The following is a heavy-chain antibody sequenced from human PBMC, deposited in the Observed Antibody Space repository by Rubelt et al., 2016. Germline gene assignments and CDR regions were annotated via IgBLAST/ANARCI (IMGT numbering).Heavy chain of an antibody. J-gene: IGHJ4*02. D-gene: IGHD1-14*01. V-gene: IGHV3-7*01. CDR1: GFTFTNYW. CDR2: IKQDGSEK. Sequence: EVQLVESGGGLVQPGGSLRLSCAASGFTFTNYWMSWVRQAPGKGLEWVANIKQDGSEKYYVDSVKGRFTISRDNAKNPVSLERNSLRAEDTAVYYCARRRTGGVYFDSWGQGTLVTVSS. CDR3: ARRRTGGVYFDS.